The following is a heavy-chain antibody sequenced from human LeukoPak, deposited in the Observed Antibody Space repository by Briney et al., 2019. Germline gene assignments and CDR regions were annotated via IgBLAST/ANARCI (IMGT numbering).Heavy chain of an antibody. CDR2: ISYSGST. CDR1: GGSISSSRYY. V-gene: IGHV4-39*07. J-gene: IGHJ2*01. D-gene: IGHD5-18*01. Sequence: SETLSLTGTVSGGSISSSRYYWAWIRQPPGKGLDWIGSISYSGSTYYNSSLKSRLTISVDTSKNQFSLRLSSVTAADTAVYYCVRDLLDTSMVHYWYFDLWGRGTLVTVSS. CDR3: VRDLLDTSMVHYWYFDL.